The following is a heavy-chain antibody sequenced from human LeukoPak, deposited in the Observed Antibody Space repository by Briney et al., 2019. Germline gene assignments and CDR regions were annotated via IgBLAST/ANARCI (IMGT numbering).Heavy chain of an antibody. V-gene: IGHV4-39*07. J-gene: IGHJ4*02. CDR1: GGSISSSIYY. D-gene: IGHD4-17*01. CDR3: AREGPYGDRRTDY. Sequence: SETLSLTCTVSGGSISSSIYYWGWTRQPPGKGLEWIGSIYYSGSTYYNPSLKSRVTISVDTSKNQFSLKLSSVTAADTAVYYCAREGPYGDRRTDYWGQGTLVTVSS. CDR2: IYYSGST.